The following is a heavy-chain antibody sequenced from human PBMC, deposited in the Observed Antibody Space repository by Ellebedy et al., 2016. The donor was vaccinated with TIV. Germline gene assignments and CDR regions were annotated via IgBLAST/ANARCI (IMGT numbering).Heavy chain of an antibody. CDR3: ARVHGDYRIDY. D-gene: IGHD4-17*01. J-gene: IGHJ4*02. CDR1: GFTFSTYS. V-gene: IGHV3-21*06. Sequence: GESLKISCAASGFTFSTYSMNWVRQAPGKGLEWVSSMSGTSSYVHYADSVEGRFTISRDNAKNSLYLHMSSFRVEDTAVYYCARVHGDYRIDYWGPGTLVTVSS. CDR2: MSGTSSYV.